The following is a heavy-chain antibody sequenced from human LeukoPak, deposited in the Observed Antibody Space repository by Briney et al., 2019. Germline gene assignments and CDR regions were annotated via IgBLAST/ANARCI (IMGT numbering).Heavy chain of an antibody. CDR2: IIPIFGTA. D-gene: IGHD3-9*01. CDR1: GGTFSSYA. CDR3: ARDSHYDILTGYYMGYYFDY. V-gene: IGHV1-69*01. J-gene: IGHJ4*02. Sequence: SVKVSCKASGGTFSSYAISWVRQAPGQGLEWMGGIIPIFGTANYAQKFQGRVTITADESTSTAYMELSSLRSEDTAVYYCARDSHYDILTGYYMGYYFDYWGQGTLVTVSS.